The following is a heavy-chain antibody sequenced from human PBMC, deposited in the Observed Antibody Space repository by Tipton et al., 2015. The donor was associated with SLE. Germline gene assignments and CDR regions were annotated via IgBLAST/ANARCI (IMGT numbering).Heavy chain of an antibody. CDR3: AREHSSGWTYYFDY. Sequence: QLVQSGAEVKKPGASVKVSCKASGYFLTSYGINWVRQAPGQGLEWMGWITAYNGDTKYAQKFQGRVIMTTDTSTNTAYVELTSLTYDDTAVYYCAREHSSGWTYYFDYWGQGTLVTVSS. CDR1: GYFLTSYG. V-gene: IGHV1-18*04. J-gene: IGHJ4*02. D-gene: IGHD6-19*01. CDR2: ITAYNGDT.